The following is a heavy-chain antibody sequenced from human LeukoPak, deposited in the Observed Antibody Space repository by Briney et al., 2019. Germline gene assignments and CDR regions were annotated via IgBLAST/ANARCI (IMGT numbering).Heavy chain of an antibody. Sequence: GGSLRLSCAASGFTVSDYYMSWIRQAPGKGLEWVSYISRSGSTTYYADSVKGRFTNSRDNANNLLYLQMNSLRAEDTAVYYCAREESGNYYFDYWGQGTLATVSS. CDR3: AREESGNYYFDY. J-gene: IGHJ4*02. V-gene: IGHV3-11*01. CDR1: GFTVSDYY. D-gene: IGHD1-26*01. CDR2: ISRSGSTT.